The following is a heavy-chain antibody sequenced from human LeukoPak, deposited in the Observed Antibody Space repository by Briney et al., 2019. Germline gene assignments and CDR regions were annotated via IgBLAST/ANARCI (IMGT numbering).Heavy chain of an antibody. CDR1: SGSIGTYY. J-gene: IGHJ4*02. CDR2: ISYSGST. Sequence: PSETLSLTCTVSSGSIGTYYWAWIRQTPGKGLEWIGYISYSGSTKHNPSLTRRITISLDTSKNQFSLELRSMTAADTAMYYCARQAGSFTTFDFWGQGTPVTVSS. V-gene: IGHV4-59*08. D-gene: IGHD1-26*01. CDR3: ARQAGSFTTFDF.